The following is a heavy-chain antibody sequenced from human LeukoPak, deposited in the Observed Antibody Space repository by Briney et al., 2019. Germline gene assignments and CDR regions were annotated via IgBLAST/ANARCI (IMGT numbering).Heavy chain of an antibody. CDR1: GFTFSSYA. J-gene: IGHJ4*02. Sequence: GGSLRLSCAASGFTFSSYAMSWVRQAPGKGLEWVAVIWYDGSHKYYADSVKGRFTISRDNSKNSLYLQMISLRAEDTAVYYCARVSSGQRGALDYWGQGTLVTVSS. CDR2: IWYDGSHK. CDR3: ARVSSGQRGALDY. D-gene: IGHD6-19*01. V-gene: IGHV3-33*08.